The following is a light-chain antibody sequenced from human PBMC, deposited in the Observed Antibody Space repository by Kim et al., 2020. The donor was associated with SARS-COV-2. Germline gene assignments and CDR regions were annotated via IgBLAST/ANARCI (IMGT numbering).Light chain of an antibody. CDR3: QQYNISPWT. Sequence: FAPGESPPLSCNASQLTATFLAWYQHRPGQAPRLLIHDVSTRASGVPDRFSGRGSGTEFTLTISRVEAEDFAVYYCQQYNISPWTFGPGTKLEI. CDR1: QLTATF. J-gene: IGKJ1*01. V-gene: IGKV3D-20*02. CDR2: DVS.